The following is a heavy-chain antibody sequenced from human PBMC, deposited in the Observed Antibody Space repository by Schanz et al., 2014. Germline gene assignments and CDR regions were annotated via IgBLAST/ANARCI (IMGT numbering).Heavy chain of an antibody. CDR1: GFTFSSYA. Sequence: QVQLVESGGGVVQPGRSLRLSCAASGFTFSSYAMHWVRQAPGKGLEWVAVISYDGRNKYYADSVKGRFTISRDNSENTLYLQMNSLSADDTAVFYCAKGMGYCSGGACYDYYYYGLDVWGQGNAVIVSS. D-gene: IGHD2-15*01. J-gene: IGHJ6*02. CDR3: AKGMGYCSGGACYDYYYYGLDV. V-gene: IGHV3-30-3*01. CDR2: ISYDGRNK.